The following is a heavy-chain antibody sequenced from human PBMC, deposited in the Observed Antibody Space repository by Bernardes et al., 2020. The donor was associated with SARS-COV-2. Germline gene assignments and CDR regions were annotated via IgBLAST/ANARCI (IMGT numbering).Heavy chain of an antibody. CDR3: ASENTGYSSSWDSYYGMDG. V-gene: IGHV4-59*01. Sequence: SETLSLTSTLSGGSLRRSYWSWIRQHPGPGLEWIGYIYYSGSTHYNPSLKSRVTISLDTSKNQFSLKLSSVTAADTAVYYCASENTGYSSSWDSYYGMDGWGQGTMVTVSS. CDR1: GGSLRRSY. CDR2: IYYSGST. D-gene: IGHD6-13*01. J-gene: IGHJ6*02.